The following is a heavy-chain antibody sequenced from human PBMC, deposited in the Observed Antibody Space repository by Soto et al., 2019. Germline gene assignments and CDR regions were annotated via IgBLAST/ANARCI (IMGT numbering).Heavy chain of an antibody. CDR1: GFSVSTYY. CDR2: LYSDGRT. CDR3: ARVRDASAWFFDY. Sequence: PGGSLRLSCAASGFSVSTYYMTWVRQAPGKGLECVSVLYSDGRTYYADSVQGRFTISADKSKNSVYLQMHSVRVEDTAVYHCARVRDASAWFFDYWGQGSQVNVSS. J-gene: IGHJ4*02. D-gene: IGHD2-15*01. V-gene: IGHV3-66*01.